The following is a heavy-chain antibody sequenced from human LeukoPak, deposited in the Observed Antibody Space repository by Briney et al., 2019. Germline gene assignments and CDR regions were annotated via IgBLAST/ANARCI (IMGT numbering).Heavy chain of an antibody. Sequence: ASVKVSCKASGYTFTGYYMHWVRQAPGQGLEWMGWMNPNSGNTGYAQKFQGRVTMTRNTAISTAYMELSSLRSEDTAVYYCARRGDYYGSGSYYAIYYYYGMDVWGQGTTVTVSS. V-gene: IGHV1-8*02. CDR2: MNPNSGNT. CDR1: GYTFTGYY. D-gene: IGHD3-10*01. CDR3: ARRGDYYGSGSYYAIYYYYGMDV. J-gene: IGHJ6*02.